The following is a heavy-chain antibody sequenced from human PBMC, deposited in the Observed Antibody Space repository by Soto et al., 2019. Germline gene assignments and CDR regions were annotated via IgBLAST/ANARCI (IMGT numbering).Heavy chain of an antibody. Sequence: GGSLRLSCAASGFTVSSNYMSWVRQPPGKGLEWVANIKQDGSEKYYMDSVKGRFTLSRDNAKNSLYLQMNSLRAEDTAVYYCARVTMVRGVIGVYYFDYWGQGTLVTVSS. CDR3: ARVTMVRGVIGVYYFDY. V-gene: IGHV3-7*01. J-gene: IGHJ4*02. D-gene: IGHD3-10*01. CDR2: IKQDGSEK. CDR1: GFTVSSNY.